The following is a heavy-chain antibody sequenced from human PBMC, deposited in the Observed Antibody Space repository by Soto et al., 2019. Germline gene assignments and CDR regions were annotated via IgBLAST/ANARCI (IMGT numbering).Heavy chain of an antibody. Sequence: LRLSCAASGFTFSSYAMSWVRQAPGKGLEWVSAISGSGGSTYYADSVKGRFTISRDNSKNTLYLQMNSLRAEDTAVYYCAKAFSILRYFDWLLSPYDYWGQGTLVTVSS. CDR3: AKAFSILRYFDWLLSPYDY. V-gene: IGHV3-23*01. J-gene: IGHJ4*02. CDR2: ISGSGGST. CDR1: GFTFSSYA. D-gene: IGHD3-9*01.